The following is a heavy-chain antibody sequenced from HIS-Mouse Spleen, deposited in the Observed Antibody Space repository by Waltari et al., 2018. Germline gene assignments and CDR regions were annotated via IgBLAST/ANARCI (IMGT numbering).Heavy chain of an antibody. Sequence: QLQLQESGPGLVKPSETLSLTCTFPGGSISSSSYYLGWIRQPPGKGLEWIGSIYYSGSTYYNPSLKSRVTISVDTSKNQFSLKLSSVTAADTAVYYCAREIPYSSSWYDWYFDLWGRGTLVTVSS. CDR2: IYYSGST. J-gene: IGHJ2*01. CDR1: GGSISSSSYY. V-gene: IGHV4-39*07. CDR3: AREIPYSSSWYDWYFDL. D-gene: IGHD6-13*01.